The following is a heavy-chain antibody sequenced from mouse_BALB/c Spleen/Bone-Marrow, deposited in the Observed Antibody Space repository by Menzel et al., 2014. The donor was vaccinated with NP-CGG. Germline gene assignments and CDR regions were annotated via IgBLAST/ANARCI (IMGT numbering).Heavy chain of an antibody. V-gene: IGHV1-7*01. J-gene: IGHJ2*01. CDR2: INPNTGYT. CDR1: GYTFTSYW. Sequence: QVQLQQSGAELAKPGASVKMSCKASGYTFTSYWMHWVKQRPGQGLEWIGYINPNTGYTEYNQKFKDKATLTADKSSSTAYMQLSSLTSEDSAVYYCAISRTGTYFDYWGQGTTLAVSS. CDR3: AISRTGTYFDY. D-gene: IGHD4-1*01.